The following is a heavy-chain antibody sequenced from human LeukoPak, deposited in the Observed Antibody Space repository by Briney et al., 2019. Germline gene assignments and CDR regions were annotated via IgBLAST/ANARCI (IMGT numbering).Heavy chain of an antibody. CDR2: IKQDGSEE. V-gene: IGHV3-7*03. D-gene: IGHD6-19*01. CDR1: GLTFSSYW. Sequence: PGGSLRLSCAASGLTFSSYWMSRVRQAPGKGLEWVANIKQDGSEEYYVDSVKGRFTISRDNAKNSLYLQMNSLRAEDTAVYYCARDGSSGWYGNYFDYWGQGTLVTVSS. CDR3: ARDGSSGWYGNYFDY. J-gene: IGHJ4*02.